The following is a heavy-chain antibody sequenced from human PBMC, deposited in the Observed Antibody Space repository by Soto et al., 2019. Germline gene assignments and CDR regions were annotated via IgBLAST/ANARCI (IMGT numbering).Heavy chain of an antibody. D-gene: IGHD6-13*01. V-gene: IGHV1-18*01. CDR3: GREGQQLAQEKYYQFNGMDV. CDR1: GFTFTDYG. J-gene: IGHJ6*02. Sequence: ASVKVSCKASGFTFTDYGLSWVRQAPGQPLEWMGWISGDNINSKYSQKFQGRLTMTTDTSTATASMELRSLTSDDTAVYYCGREGQQLAQEKYYQFNGMDVWGQGTTVTVSS. CDR2: ISGDNINS.